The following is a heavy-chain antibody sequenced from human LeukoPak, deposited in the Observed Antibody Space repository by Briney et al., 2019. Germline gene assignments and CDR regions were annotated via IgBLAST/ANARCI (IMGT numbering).Heavy chain of an antibody. CDR1: GFTFSSYS. Sequence: GGSLRLSCAASGFTFSSYSMNWVRQAPGKGLEWVSAISGSGGSTYYADSVKGRFTISRDNSKNTLYLQMNSLRTEDTAVYYCAKGIRAVATILYYFDYWGQGTLVTVSS. CDR2: ISGSGGST. V-gene: IGHV3-23*01. J-gene: IGHJ4*02. CDR3: AKGIRAVATILYYFDY. D-gene: IGHD5-12*01.